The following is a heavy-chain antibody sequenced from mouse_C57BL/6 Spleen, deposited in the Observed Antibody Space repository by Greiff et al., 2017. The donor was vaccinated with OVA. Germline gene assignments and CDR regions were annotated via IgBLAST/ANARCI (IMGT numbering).Heavy chain of an antibody. Sequence: QVQLQQSGAELVRPGSSVKLSCKASGYTFTSYWMHWVKQRPIQGLEWIGNIDPSDSETHYNQKFKDKATLTVDKSSSTAYMQLSSLTSEDSAVYYCARYDYGAWFAYWGQGTLVTVSA. CDR3: ARYDYGAWFAY. J-gene: IGHJ3*01. CDR1: GYTFTSYW. CDR2: IDPSDSET. D-gene: IGHD2-4*01. V-gene: IGHV1-52*01.